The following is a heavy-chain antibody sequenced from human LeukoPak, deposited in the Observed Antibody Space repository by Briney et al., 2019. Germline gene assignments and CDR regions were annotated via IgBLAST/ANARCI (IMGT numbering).Heavy chain of an antibody. D-gene: IGHD3-22*01. Sequence: SETLSLTCTVSGGSISSGDYYWSWIRQPPGKGLEWIGYIYYSGSTYYNPSLKSRVTISVDTSKNQFSLKLSSVTAADTAVYYCARAPRPRYYYDSSGYYYFDYWGQGTLVTVSS. V-gene: IGHV4-30-4*02. CDR3: ARAPRPRYYYDSSGYYYFDY. J-gene: IGHJ4*02. CDR2: IYYSGST. CDR1: GGSISSGDYY.